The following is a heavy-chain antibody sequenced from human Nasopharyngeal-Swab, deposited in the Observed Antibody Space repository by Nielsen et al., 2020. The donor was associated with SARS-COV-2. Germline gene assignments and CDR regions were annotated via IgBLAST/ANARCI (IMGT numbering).Heavy chain of an antibody. D-gene: IGHD3-3*01. CDR1: GFIFDDYA. CDR2: ISGDGGST. V-gene: IGHV3-43*02. J-gene: IGHJ4*02. Sequence: GESLKISCAASGFIFDDYAMHWVRQAPGKGLEWVSLISGDGGSTYYADSVKGRFTISRDNSKNSLYLQMNSLRTEDTALYYCAKDMKALGYDFWSGPLDYWGQGTLVTVSS. CDR3: AKDMKALGYDFWSGPLDY.